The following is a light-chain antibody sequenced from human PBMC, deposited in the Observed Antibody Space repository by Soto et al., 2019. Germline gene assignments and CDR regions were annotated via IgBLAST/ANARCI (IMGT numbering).Light chain of an antibody. V-gene: IGLV2-8*01. Sequence: QSALTQPPSASGSPGQSVTISCTGTSSDVGGYTYVSWYQHHPGKAPKLVIYKVTKRPSGVPDRFSGSKSGNTASLSVSGLQAEDEADYYCISYAGRYSWVFGGGTKLTVL. J-gene: IGLJ3*02. CDR3: ISYAGRYSWV. CDR2: KVT. CDR1: SSDVGGYTY.